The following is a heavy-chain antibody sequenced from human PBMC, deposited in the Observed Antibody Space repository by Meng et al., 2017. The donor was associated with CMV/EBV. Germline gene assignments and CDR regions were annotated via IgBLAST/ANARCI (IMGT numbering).Heavy chain of an antibody. CDR2: ISYDGSNK. J-gene: IGHJ4*02. CDR1: GFTFSSYA. V-gene: IGHV3-30-3*01. CDR3: ARDSSGYYGY. Sequence: GGSLKISCAASGFTFSSYAMHWVRQAPGKGLEWVAVISYDGSNKYYADSVKGRFTISRDNSKNTLYLQMNSLRAEDTAVYYCARDSSGYYGYWGQGTLVTVSS. D-gene: IGHD3-22*01.